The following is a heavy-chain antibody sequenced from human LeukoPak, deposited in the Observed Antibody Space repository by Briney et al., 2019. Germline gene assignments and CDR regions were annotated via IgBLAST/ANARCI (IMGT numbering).Heavy chain of an antibody. CDR3: AKGPNYGARVDYSDF. D-gene: IGHD4-17*01. CDR2: ISGSGAAT. V-gene: IGHV3-23*01. Sequence: GGSLRLSCAASGFIFSNYPMNWVRQAPGKGREWVSVISGSGAATFYGDSVQGRFTISRDNTRDTVYLEMSRLRAGETAVYYCAKGPNYGARVDYSDFWGQGTKVTVSS. J-gene: IGHJ4*02. CDR1: GFIFSNYP.